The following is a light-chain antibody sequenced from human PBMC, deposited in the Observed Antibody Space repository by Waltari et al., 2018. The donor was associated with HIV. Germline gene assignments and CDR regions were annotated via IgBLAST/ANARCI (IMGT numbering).Light chain of an antibody. J-gene: IGLJ2*01. CDR3: QVWDGSSDHPKVV. V-gene: IGLV3-21*02. Sequence: SYVLTQPPSVSVAPGQTATITCGGNNIGNKNVQWYQQKPGQAPVLVVYDDSDRPSGIPERFSGSNSGNTATLTISRVEVGDEADYYCQVWDGSSDHPKVVLGGETKLTVL. CDR1: NIGNKN. CDR2: DDS.